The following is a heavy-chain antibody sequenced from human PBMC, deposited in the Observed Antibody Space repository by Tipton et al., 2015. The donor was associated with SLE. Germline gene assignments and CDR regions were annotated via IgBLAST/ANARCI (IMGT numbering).Heavy chain of an antibody. CDR2: TRNKADSYTT. V-gene: IGHV3-72*01. D-gene: IGHD6-6*01. J-gene: IGHJ6*03. CDR1: GFTFSDHY. CDR3: AKAPGAARRGYYMAV. Sequence: SLRLSCAASGFTFSDHYMDWVRQPPGKGLEWIGRTRNKADSYTTEYAASVKGRFTIARDDSQNSMYLQKNSLKAEDTAVYYCAKAPGAARRGYYMAVWGKGTTVTVS.